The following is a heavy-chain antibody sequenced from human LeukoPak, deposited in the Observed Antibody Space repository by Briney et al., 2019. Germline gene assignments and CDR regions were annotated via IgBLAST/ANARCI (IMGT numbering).Heavy chain of an antibody. CDR2: IYYSGST. J-gene: IGHJ3*02. D-gene: IGHD1-14*01. Sequence: SETLSLTCTVSGGSISSYYWSWIRQPPGKGLEWIGYIYYSGSTNYNPSLKSRVTISVDTSKNQFSLKLSSVTAADTAVYYCARLPGPRDLPDDAFDIWGQGTMVTVSS. CDR3: ARLPGPRDLPDDAFDI. CDR1: GGSISSYY. V-gene: IGHV4-59*08.